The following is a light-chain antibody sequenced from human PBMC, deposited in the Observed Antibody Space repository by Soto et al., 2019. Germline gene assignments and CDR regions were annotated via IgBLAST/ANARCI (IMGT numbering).Light chain of an antibody. CDR1: SNDVGGYNY. CDR2: DVS. J-gene: IGLJ2*01. V-gene: IGLV2-14*03. Sequence: QSALTQPASVSGSPGQSITISCTGTSNDVGGYNYVSWYQQHPGEAPKLMIYDVSKRPSGVSNRFSGSKSGNTASLTISGLQAEDEADYYCSSYTSTTTLGVFGGGTKLTVL. CDR3: SSYTSTTTLGV.